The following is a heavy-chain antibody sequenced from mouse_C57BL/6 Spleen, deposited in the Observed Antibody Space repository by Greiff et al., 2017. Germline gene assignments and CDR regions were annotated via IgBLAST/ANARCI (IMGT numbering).Heavy chain of an antibody. Sequence: LVESGAELVKPGASVTLSCKASGYTFTDYEMHWVKQTPVHGLEWIGAIDPETGGTAYNQKFKGKAILTADTSSSTAYMELRSLTSEDSAVYYCAKWLPTHAMDYWGQGTSVTVSS. CDR1: GYTFTDYE. J-gene: IGHJ4*01. CDR3: AKWLPTHAMDY. D-gene: IGHD2-2*01. CDR2: IDPETGGT. V-gene: IGHV1-15*01.